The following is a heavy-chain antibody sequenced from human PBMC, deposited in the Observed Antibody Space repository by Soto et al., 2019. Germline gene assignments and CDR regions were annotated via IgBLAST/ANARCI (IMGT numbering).Heavy chain of an antibody. CDR3: ARIKSGYSYGSIIDF. CDR2: VFYSGRT. J-gene: IGHJ4*02. CDR1: GGSINNFL. V-gene: IGHV4-59*01. Sequence: QVQLQESGPGLVKPSETLALTCTVSGGSINNFLWSWIRQPPGKGLEWIGFVFYSGRTTYNPSLQSRVTISVDTSHNNFSLRMRAVIAADTATYYCARIKSGYSYGSIIDFWGQAKLVSVSS. D-gene: IGHD5-18*01.